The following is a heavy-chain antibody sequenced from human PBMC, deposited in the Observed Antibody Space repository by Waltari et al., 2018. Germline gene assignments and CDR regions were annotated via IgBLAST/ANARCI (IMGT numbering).Heavy chain of an antibody. J-gene: IGHJ2*01. V-gene: IGHV4-59*01. CDR3: ARSRPNIVVVPAAHWYFDL. CDR1: GGSISSYY. Sequence: QVQLQESGPGLVKPSETLSLTCTVSGGSISSYYWSWIRQPPGKGLEWIGYIYYSGSTNYHPSLKSRVTISVDTSKNQFSLKLSSVTAADTAVYYCARSRPNIVVVPAAHWYFDLWGRGTLVTVSS. CDR2: IYYSGST. D-gene: IGHD2-2*01.